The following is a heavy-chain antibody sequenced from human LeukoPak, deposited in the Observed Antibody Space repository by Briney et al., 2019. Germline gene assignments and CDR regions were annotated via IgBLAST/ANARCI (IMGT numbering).Heavy chain of an antibody. CDR1: GGTFSSYA. D-gene: IGHD3-22*01. J-gene: IGHJ4*02. CDR3: ARDRPHDSSGYYYY. Sequence: SVKVSCKASGGTFSSYAISWVRQAPGQGLEWMGGIIPIFGTANYAQKFQGRVTITADESTSTAYMELSSLRSEDTAVYYCARDRPHDSSGYYYYWGQGTLVTVSS. V-gene: IGHV1-69*13. CDR2: IIPIFGTA.